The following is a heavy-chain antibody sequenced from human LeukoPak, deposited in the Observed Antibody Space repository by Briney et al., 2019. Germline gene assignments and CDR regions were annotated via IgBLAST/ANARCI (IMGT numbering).Heavy chain of an antibody. J-gene: IGHJ4*02. CDR1: GGSISSGGYY. Sequence: SETLSLTCTVSGGSISSGGYYWSWIRQPPGKGLEWIGYIYHSGSTYYNPSLKSRVTISVDRSKNQFSLKLSSVTAADTAVYYCARVRHSSSSDPYYFDYWGQGTLVTVSS. CDR3: ARVRHSSSSDPYYFDY. CDR2: IYHSGST. D-gene: IGHD6-6*01. V-gene: IGHV4-30-2*01.